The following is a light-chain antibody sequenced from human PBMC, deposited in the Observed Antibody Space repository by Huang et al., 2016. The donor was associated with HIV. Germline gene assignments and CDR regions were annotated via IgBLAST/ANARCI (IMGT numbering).Light chain of an antibody. CDR2: AAS. CDR3: QQLNSYPPT. CDR1: QGISSY. J-gene: IGKJ1*01. V-gene: IGKV1-9*01. Sequence: IQLTQSPSSLSASVGDRVTITCRASQGISSYLAWYQQKPGNAPKLLIYAASTLQSGVPSRFSGSGSGTDFTLTISSLQPEDFATYHCQQLNSYPPTFGQGTKVEIK.